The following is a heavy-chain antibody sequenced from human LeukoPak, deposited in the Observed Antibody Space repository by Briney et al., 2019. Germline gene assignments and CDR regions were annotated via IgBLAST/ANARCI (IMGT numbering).Heavy chain of an antibody. D-gene: IGHD1-1*01. V-gene: IGHV3-21*01. Sequence: KSGGSLRLSCAASGFTFSSYSMNWVRQAPGKGLEWVSSISSSSSYIYYADSLKGRFTISRDNAKNSLFLQMNSLRAEDTAVYYCARTNWDDGSTHAFDIWGLGTLVTVSS. CDR2: ISSSSSYI. J-gene: IGHJ3*02. CDR1: GFTFSSYS. CDR3: ARTNWDDGSTHAFDI.